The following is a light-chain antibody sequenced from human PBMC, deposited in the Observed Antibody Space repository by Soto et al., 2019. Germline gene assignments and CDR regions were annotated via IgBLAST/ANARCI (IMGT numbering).Light chain of an antibody. V-gene: IGLV1-40*01. Sequence: QSVLTQPPSVSGAPGQRVIISCTGSSSNIGAGYDVHWYQQLPGTAPRLLIYDNNNRPSGVPARFSVSKSDTSASLAITGLQPEDGADYYCQSYDSSLSGSYVFGTGTKVTVL. CDR2: DNN. CDR1: SSNIGAGYD. CDR3: QSYDSSLSGSYV. J-gene: IGLJ1*01.